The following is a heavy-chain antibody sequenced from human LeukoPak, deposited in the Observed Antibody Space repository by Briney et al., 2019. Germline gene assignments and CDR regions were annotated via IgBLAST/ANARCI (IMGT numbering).Heavy chain of an antibody. V-gene: IGHV4-59*01. CDR3: ARQITVTPYYFDY. D-gene: IGHD4-17*01. CDR1: GGSISSYY. J-gene: IGHJ4*02. Sequence: SETLSLTCTVSGGSISSYYWSWIRQPPEKGLEWIGYIYYSGSTNYNSSLKSRVTISVDTSKNQFSLKLSSVTAADTAVYYCARQITVTPYYFDYWGQGTLVTVSS. CDR2: IYYSGST.